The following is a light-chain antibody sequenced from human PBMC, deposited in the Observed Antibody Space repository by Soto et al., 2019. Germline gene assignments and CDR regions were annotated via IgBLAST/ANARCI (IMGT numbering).Light chain of an antibody. V-gene: IGKV1-39*01. J-gene: IGKJ1*01. CDR2: AVS. CDR1: QNIGTY. CDR3: QQSYGTPPT. Sequence: DIQMTQSPFSLSASVGDRVTITCRTSQNIGTYLSWFQQKPGKGPKLLIYAVSNLQNGVPSRFSGRGSGTEFTLTITTLQPEDFATYYCQQSYGTPPTFGQGTTVEVK.